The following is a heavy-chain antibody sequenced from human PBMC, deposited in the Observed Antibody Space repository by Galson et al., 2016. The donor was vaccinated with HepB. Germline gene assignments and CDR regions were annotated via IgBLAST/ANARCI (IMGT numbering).Heavy chain of an antibody. CDR2: IYYSGSP. J-gene: IGHJ5*02. CDR3: ATRVDFWSGYFEP. V-gene: IGHV4-39*01. D-gene: IGHD3-3*01. Sequence: SETLSLTCIVSGGSITNSNYDWGWIRQPPGKGLEWIGSIYYSGSPYYNPSLKSPVTISVDTSKNQFSRKLSSVTAADTAVYYCATRVDFWSGYFEPWGQGALVTVSS. CDR1: GGSITNSNYD.